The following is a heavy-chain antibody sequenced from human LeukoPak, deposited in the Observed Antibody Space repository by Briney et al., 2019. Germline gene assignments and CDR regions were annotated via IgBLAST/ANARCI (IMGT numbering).Heavy chain of an antibody. CDR2: VSSSSGHI. CDR1: GFSFSGYS. V-gene: IGHV3-21*01. CDR3: ARDLAHDY. J-gene: IGHJ4*02. Sequence: KPAGSLRLSCAASGFSFSGYSMNWVRQAPGKGLEWVSSVSSSSGHIYYADSVKGRFTISRDNAKNSLYLQMNTLRAEDTAVYYCARDLAHDYWGQGTLVTVSS.